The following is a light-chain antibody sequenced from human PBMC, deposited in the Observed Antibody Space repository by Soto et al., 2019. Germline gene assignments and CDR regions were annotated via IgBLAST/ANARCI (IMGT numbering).Light chain of an antibody. CDR3: QQYNSYPYT. CDR1: QSISSW. V-gene: IGKV1-5*01. Sequence: QSPSTLSASVGDRVTITCRASQSISSWLAWYQQKPGKAPKLLIYDASSLESGVPSRFSGSGSGTEFTLTISSLQPDDFATYYCQQYNSYPYTFGQGTKVDIK. J-gene: IGKJ2*01. CDR2: DAS.